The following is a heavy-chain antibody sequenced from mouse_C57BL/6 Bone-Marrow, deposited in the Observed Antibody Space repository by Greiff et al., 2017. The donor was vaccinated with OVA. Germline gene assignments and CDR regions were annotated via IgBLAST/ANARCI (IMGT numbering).Heavy chain of an antibody. J-gene: IGHJ3*01. V-gene: IGHV1-42*01. Sequence: EVQLQQSGPELVKPGASVKISCKASGYSFTGYYMNWVKQSPEKSLEWIGEINPSTGGTTYNQKFKAKATLPVDKSSSTAYMQLKSLTSEDSAVYYCARGGYPFAYWGQGTLVTVSA. CDR2: INPSTGGT. CDR3: ARGGYPFAY. CDR1: GYSFTGYY. D-gene: IGHD2-2*01.